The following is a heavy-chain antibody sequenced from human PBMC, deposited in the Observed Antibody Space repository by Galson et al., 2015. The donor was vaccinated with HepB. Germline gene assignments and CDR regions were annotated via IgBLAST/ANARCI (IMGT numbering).Heavy chain of an antibody. V-gene: IGHV3-11*06. J-gene: IGHJ6*02. CDR2: ISSSSSYT. CDR3: ARDGYCSSTSCYNYYYYGMDV. Sequence: SCAASGFTFSDYYMSWIRQAPGKGLEWVSYISSSSSYTNYADSVKGRFTISRDNAKNPLYLQMNSLRAEDTAVYYCARDGYCSSTSCYNYYYYGMDVWGQGTTVTVSS. CDR1: GFTFSDYY. D-gene: IGHD2-2*03.